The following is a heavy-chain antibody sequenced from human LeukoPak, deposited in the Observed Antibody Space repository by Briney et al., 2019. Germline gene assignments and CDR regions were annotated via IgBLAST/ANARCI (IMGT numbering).Heavy chain of an antibody. CDR3: ASLDYGSALGAFDI. Sequence: GGSLRLSCAASGFTFSSYWMSWVRQAPGKGLEWVANINQDGSEKYYVDSVKGRFIISRDNAKNSVYVQMNSLRAEDTAVYYCASLDYGSALGAFDIWGQGTMVTVSS. CDR2: INQDGSEK. J-gene: IGHJ3*02. V-gene: IGHV3-7*01. D-gene: IGHD3-10*01. CDR1: GFTFSSYW.